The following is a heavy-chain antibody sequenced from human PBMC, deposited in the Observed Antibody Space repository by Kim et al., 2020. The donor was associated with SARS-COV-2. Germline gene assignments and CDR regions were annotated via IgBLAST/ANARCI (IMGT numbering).Heavy chain of an antibody. CDR3: ARGSSGSYLNYFDY. J-gene: IGHJ4*02. CDR1: GYTFSNYY. CDR2: INPSGSST. D-gene: IGHD3-10*01. V-gene: IGHV1-46*01. Sequence: ASVKVSCKASGYTFSNYYIHWVRQAPGQGLEWMGLINPSGSSTSYAQRFEGRVTMTRDTSTSTVHMQLSSLRSDDTAVYYCARGSSGSYLNYFDYWGQGT.